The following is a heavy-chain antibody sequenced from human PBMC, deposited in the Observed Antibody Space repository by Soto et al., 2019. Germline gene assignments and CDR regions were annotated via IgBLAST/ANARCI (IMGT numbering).Heavy chain of an antibody. Sequence: SETLSLTCSVSGGSITSGRSSWSWIRQPPGKGLEWIASIYHSGSTYKNPSLKSRVTISVDRSKNQFSLKLSSVTAADTAVYYCVRESAPSGPNSFDTWGQGTPVTVSS. J-gene: IGHJ5*02. CDR1: GGSITSGRSS. V-gene: IGHV4-30-2*01. CDR2: IYHSGST. CDR3: VRESAPSGPNSFDT. D-gene: IGHD6-13*01.